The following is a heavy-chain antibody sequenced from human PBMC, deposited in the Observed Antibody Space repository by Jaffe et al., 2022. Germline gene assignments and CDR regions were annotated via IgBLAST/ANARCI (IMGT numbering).Heavy chain of an antibody. V-gene: IGHV3-48*03. D-gene: IGHD1-26*01. CDR1: GFTFSSYE. CDR3: ARESGTGWSNQGYFDL. CDR2: ISSSGSTI. J-gene: IGHJ2*01. Sequence: EVQLVESGGGLVQPGGSLRLSCAASGFTFSSYEMNWVRQAPGKGLEWVSYISSSGSTIYYADSVKGRFTISRDNAKNSLYLQMNSLRAEDTAVYYCARESGTGWSNQGYFDLWGRGTLVTVSS.